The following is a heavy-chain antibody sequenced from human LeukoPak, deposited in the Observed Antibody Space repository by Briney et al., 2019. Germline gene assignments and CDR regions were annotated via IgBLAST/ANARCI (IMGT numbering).Heavy chain of an antibody. Sequence: ASVKVSCKASGYTFTGYYMHWVRQAPGQGLEWMGRINPNSGGTNYAQKFQGRVTMTRDTSISTAYMELSRLRPDDTAVYYCARGGDIVVVPAALDYWGQGTLVTVSS. D-gene: IGHD2-2*01. V-gene: IGHV1-2*06. CDR2: INPNSGGT. J-gene: IGHJ4*02. CDR3: ARGGDIVVVPAALDY. CDR1: GYTFTGYY.